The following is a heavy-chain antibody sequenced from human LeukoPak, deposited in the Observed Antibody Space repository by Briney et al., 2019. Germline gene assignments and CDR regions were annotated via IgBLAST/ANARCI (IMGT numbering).Heavy chain of an antibody. CDR2: VSTSSSRT. CDR3: ARDYGSGSPWYFDF. J-gene: IGHJ4*02. CDR1: GFTFSRYS. D-gene: IGHD3-10*01. Sequence: GGSLRLSCAASGFTFSRYSMNWVRQAPRKGLEWVSYVSTSSSRTHYADSVKGRFTISRDNAKNSLYLQMNSLRDEDTAVYYCARDYGSGSPWYFDFWGQGTLVTVSS. V-gene: IGHV3-48*02.